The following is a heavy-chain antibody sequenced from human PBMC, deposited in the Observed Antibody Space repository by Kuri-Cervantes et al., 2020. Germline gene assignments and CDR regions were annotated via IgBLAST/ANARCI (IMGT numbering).Heavy chain of an antibody. CDR2: TYYRTKWYD. J-gene: IGHJ4*02. CDR3: ARDQGGYCSSTSCPRREFDY. V-gene: IGHV6-1*01. Sequence: SQTLSLTCAISGDSVSRNSAAWNWIRQSPSRGLEWLGRTYYRTKWYDDYAVSVKGRATISPDTSKNQISLQLNSVTPEDTAVYYCARDQGGYCSSTSCPRREFDYWGQGTLVTVSS. CDR1: GDSVSRNSAA. D-gene: IGHD2-2*01.